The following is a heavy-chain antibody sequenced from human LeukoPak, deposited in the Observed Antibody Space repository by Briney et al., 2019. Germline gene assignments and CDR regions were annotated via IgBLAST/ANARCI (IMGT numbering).Heavy chain of an antibody. Sequence: ASVKVSCKASGYTFTGYYMHWVRQAPGQGLEWMGWINPNSGGTNYAQKFQGRVTMTRDTSISTAYMELSRLRSDDTAVYYCARVAVVVVPVAIWDPKSSEYFQHWGQGTLVTVSS. CDR2: INPNSGGT. D-gene: IGHD2-2*01. CDR3: ARVAVVVVPVAIWDPKSSEYFQH. J-gene: IGHJ1*01. CDR1: GYTFTGYY. V-gene: IGHV1-2*02.